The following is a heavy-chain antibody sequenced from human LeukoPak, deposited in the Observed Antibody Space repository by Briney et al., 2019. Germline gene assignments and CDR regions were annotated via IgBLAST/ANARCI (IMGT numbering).Heavy chain of an antibody. CDR3: VIWGDYDVLTGYYVPDY. Sequence: GGSLRLSCVASGFTFSNYAMSWVRQAPGEGLEWVSAITGSGTNRYYADSLKGRFTTSRDNSKNTVFLQMNSLRHEDTAIYYCVIWGDYDVLTGYYVPDYWGQGTLVTVAS. V-gene: IGHV3-23*01. CDR2: ITGSGTNR. CDR1: GFTFSNYA. J-gene: IGHJ4*02. D-gene: IGHD3-9*01.